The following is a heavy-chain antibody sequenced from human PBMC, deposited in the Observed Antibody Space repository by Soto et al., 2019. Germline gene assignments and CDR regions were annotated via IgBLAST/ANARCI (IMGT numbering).Heavy chain of an antibody. Sequence: SGPTLVNPTQTLTLTCTFSGFSLSTSGVGVGWIRQPPGKALEWLALIYWDDDKRYSPSLKSRLTITKDTSKNQVVLTMTNMDPVDTATYYCAHRYYDILTGYYSGTLDVWGQGTTVTVSS. J-gene: IGHJ6*02. CDR1: GFSLSTSGVG. CDR3: AHRYYDILTGYYSGTLDV. D-gene: IGHD3-9*01. CDR2: IYWDDDK. V-gene: IGHV2-5*02.